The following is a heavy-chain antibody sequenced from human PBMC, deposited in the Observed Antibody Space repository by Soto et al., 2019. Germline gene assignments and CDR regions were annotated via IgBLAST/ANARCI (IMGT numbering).Heavy chain of an antibody. D-gene: IGHD5-18*01. J-gene: IGHJ4*02. CDR2: IYSGGST. CDR1: GFTVSSNY. V-gene: IGHV3-66*04. Sequence: GGSLRLSCAASGFTVSSNYMSWVRQAPGKGLEWVSVIYSGGSTYYADSVKGRFTISRDNSKNTLYLQMNSLRAEDTAVYYCARHFSYGPIDYWGQGTLVTVSS. CDR3: ARHFSYGPIDY.